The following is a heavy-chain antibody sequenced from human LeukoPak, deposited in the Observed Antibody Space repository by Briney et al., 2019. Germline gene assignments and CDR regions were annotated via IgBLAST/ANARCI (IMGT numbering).Heavy chain of an antibody. CDR2: IIPILSIT. V-gene: IGHV1-69*04. Sequence: GASVKVSCKASGGTFSSYAINWVRQAPGQGHEWMGRIIPILSITDYAQKFQGRVTITADKSTSTAYMDLSSLRSEDTAVYYCARSGGSGDNNWFDPWGQGTLVTVSS. CDR1: GGTFSSYA. CDR3: ARSGGSGDNNWFDP. J-gene: IGHJ5*02. D-gene: IGHD3-10*01.